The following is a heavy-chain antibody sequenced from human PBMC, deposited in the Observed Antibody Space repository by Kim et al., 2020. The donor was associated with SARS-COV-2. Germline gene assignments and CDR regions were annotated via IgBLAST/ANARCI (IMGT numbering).Heavy chain of an antibody. CDR1: GGSISSYY. J-gene: IGHJ6*03. CDR3: ARGGTVTTSYYYYMDV. Sequence: SETLSLTCTVSGGSISSYYWSWIRQPPGKGLEWIGYIYYSGSTNYNPSLKSRVTISVDTSKNQFSLKLSSVTAADTAVYYCARGGTVTTSYYYYMDVWGKGTTVTVSS. CDR2: IYYSGST. D-gene: IGHD4-17*01. V-gene: IGHV4-59*01.